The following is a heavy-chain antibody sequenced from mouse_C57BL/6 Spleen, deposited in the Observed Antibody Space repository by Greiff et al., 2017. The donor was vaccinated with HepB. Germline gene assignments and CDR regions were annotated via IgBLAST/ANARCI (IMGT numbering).Heavy chain of an antibody. V-gene: IGHV3-8*01. D-gene: IGHD1-1*01. Sequence: EVQLVESGPGLAKPSQTLSLTCSVTGYSITSDYWNWIRKFPGNKLEYMGYISYSGSTYYNPSLKSRISITRDTSKNQYYLQLNSVTTEDTATYYCARSPYYYGSSWYFDVWGTGTTVTVSS. J-gene: IGHJ1*03. CDR1: GYSITSDY. CDR3: ARSPYYYGSSWYFDV. CDR2: ISYSGST.